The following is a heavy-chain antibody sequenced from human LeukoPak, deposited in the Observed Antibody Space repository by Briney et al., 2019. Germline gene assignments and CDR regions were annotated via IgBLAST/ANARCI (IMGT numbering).Heavy chain of an antibody. CDR1: GFISSTYS. Sequence: GGSLRLSCAASGFISSTYSMNWVRQAPGKGLEWVSQISGNSVTRYYADSVKGRFTISRDNVKNSLYLQMNSLRDEDTAVYYCARYFGDPQGMDVWGQGTTVTVSS. D-gene: IGHD3-10*01. J-gene: IGHJ6*02. CDR2: ISGNSVTR. CDR3: ARYFGDPQGMDV. V-gene: IGHV3-48*02.